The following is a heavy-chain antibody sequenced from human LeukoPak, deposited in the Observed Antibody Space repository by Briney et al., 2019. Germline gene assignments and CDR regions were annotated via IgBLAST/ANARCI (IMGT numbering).Heavy chain of an antibody. CDR1: GGSISSSSYY. D-gene: IGHD2-21*02. CDR3: ARGHCFGGDCYFDY. V-gene: IGHV4-39*01. Sequence: SETLSLTCTVSGGSISSSSYYWGWIRQPPGKGLEWIGSIYYSGSTYYNPSLKGRVTISVDTSKNQFSLKLSSVTAADTAVHYCARGHCFGGDCYFDYWGPGTLVTVSS. J-gene: IGHJ4*02. CDR2: IYYSGST.